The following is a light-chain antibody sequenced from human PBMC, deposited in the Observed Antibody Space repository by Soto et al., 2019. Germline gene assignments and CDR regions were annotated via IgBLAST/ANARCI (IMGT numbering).Light chain of an antibody. CDR2: AAS. CDR1: QSISNY. J-gene: IGKJ4*01. CDR3: QQSYSTPLT. V-gene: IGKV1-39*01. Sequence: DIQMTQSPSSLSASVGDRVTITCRASQSISNYLNWYQRKPGKAPEFLIYAASSLQSGVPSRFSGSGSVTDFTLTISSLQPEDFATYYCQQSYSTPLTFGGGTKVEMK.